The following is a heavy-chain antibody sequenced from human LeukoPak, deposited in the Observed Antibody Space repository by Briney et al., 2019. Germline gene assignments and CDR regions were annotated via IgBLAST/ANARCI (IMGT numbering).Heavy chain of an antibody. CDR3: ARRKRWLQSPYYFDY. Sequence: ETLSLTCTVSGYSISSGYYWGWIRQPPGKGLEWIGSIYHSGSTYYNPSLKSRVTISVDKSKNQFSLKLSSVTAADTAVYYCARRKRWLQSPYYFDYWGQGTLVTVSS. V-gene: IGHV4-38-2*02. CDR2: IYHSGST. D-gene: IGHD5-24*01. CDR1: GYSISSGYY. J-gene: IGHJ4*02.